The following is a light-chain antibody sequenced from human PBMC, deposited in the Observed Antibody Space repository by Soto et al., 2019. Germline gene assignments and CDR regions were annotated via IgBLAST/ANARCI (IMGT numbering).Light chain of an antibody. Sequence: EIVLTQSPGTLSLSPGERATLSCRASQSVSGNHVAWYQQKPGQAPRLLIYGASSRATGIPDRFSGSGSGTDFTLTISTLEPEDFAVYYRQQYGGSPYSFGQGTKLEIE. CDR1: QSVSGNH. CDR3: QQYGGSPYS. V-gene: IGKV3-20*01. CDR2: GAS. J-gene: IGKJ2*03.